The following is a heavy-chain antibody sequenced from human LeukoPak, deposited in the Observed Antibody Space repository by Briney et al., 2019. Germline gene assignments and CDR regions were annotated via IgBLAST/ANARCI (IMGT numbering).Heavy chain of an antibody. CDR1: SGSISSGGYS. D-gene: IGHD4-11*01. V-gene: IGHV4-30-2*01. J-gene: IGHJ6*02. CDR3: ATVYSKKGYYYGMDV. CDR2: IYHSGST. Sequence: KPSETLSLTCAVSSGSISSGGYSWSWIRQPPGKGLEWIGYIYHSGSTYYNPSLKSRVTISVDRSKNQFSLKLSSVTAADTAVYYCATVYSKKGYYYGMDVWGQGTTVTVSS.